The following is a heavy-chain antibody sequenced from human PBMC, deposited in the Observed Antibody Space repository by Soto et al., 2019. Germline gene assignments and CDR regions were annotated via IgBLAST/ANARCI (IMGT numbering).Heavy chain of an antibody. D-gene: IGHD2-15*01. CDR2: INPHSGGT. V-gene: IGHV1-2*02. Sequence: QVRLVESGAVMKKPGASVKVSCRTSGYTFTGYHIHWVRHAPGQGLEWMGWINPHSGGTNYGQEFRGRVTTTRNTSISTAYMEVNSLRSDDTAVYYCARGCSGGTCFLFDIWGQGTLVTVTS. J-gene: IGHJ5*02. CDR3: ARGCSGGTCFLFDI. CDR1: GYTFTGYH.